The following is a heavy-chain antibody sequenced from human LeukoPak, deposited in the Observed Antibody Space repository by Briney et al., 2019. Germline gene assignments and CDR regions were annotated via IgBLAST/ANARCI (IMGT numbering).Heavy chain of an antibody. CDR2: IYSGGST. CDR1: GFTFSSYS. CDR3: ARQGRDYYDSTGYFDY. J-gene: IGHJ4*02. Sequence: GGSLRLSCAASGFTFSSYSMNWVRQAPGKGLEWVSVIYSGGSTYYADSVKGRFTISRDNSKNTLYLQMNSLRAEDTAVYYCARQGRDYYDSTGYFDYWGQGTLVTVSS. D-gene: IGHD3-22*01. V-gene: IGHV3-66*04.